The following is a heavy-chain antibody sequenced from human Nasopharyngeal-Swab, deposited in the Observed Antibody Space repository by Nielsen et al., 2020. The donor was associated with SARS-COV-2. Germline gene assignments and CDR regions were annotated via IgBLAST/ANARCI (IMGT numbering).Heavy chain of an antibody. V-gene: IGHV3-21*03. J-gene: IGHJ6*04. Sequence: GGSLRLSCAASGFTFSSYSMNWVRQAPGKGPEWVSSISSSSSYIYYADSVKGRFTISRDNAKNSLYLQMNSLRAEDTAVYYCARDGYSNPLGDVWGNGTTVTVSS. D-gene: IGHD4-11*01. CDR3: ARDGYSNPLGDV. CDR2: ISSSSSYI. CDR1: GFTFSSYS.